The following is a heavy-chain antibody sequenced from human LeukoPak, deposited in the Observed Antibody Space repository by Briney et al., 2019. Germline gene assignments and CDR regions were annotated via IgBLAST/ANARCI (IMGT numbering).Heavy chain of an antibody. D-gene: IGHD2-2*01. Sequence: GVSLRLSCAASGFTFSTYWMSWVRQAPGKGLEWVANIKQDGSDKYYADSVRGRFTISRDNAKNSLFLQMNSLRAEDTAVYYCARVRCSSNSCFPDYWGQGTLVTVSS. CDR2: IKQDGSDK. V-gene: IGHV3-7*01. J-gene: IGHJ4*02. CDR3: ARVRCSSNSCFPDY. CDR1: GFTFSTYW.